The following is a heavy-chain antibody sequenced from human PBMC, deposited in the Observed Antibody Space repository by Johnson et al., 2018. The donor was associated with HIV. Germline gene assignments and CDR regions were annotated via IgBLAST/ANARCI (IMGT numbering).Heavy chain of an antibody. V-gene: IGHV3-7*01. J-gene: IGHJ3*02. CDR2: IKQDGSEK. CDR1: GFTLSSYW. CDR3: ARLRAEAQFDAFDI. D-gene: IGHD5-24*01. Sequence: VQLVESGGGLVQPGGSVRLSCAASGFTLSSYWMSWVRQAPEKGLEWVANIKQDGSEKYYVDSVKGRFTISRENAKNSLYLQMNSLRAEDTAVYYCARLRAEAQFDAFDIWGQGTMVTVSS.